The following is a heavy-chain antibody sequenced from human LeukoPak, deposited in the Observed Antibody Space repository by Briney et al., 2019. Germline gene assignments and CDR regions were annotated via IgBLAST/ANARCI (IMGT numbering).Heavy chain of an antibody. V-gene: IGHV4-31*03. CDR1: GGSISSGEHY. J-gene: IGHJ5*02. D-gene: IGHD2-2*02. CDR2: IYYTERT. CDR3: VGVGYCSTYTCYTGYGRWFAP. Sequence: SETLSLTCTVSGGSISSGEHYWGWIRQHPGKGLEWIGYIYYTERTYYNPSLRSRDIISLETSKNQISLDLSSVTAADTAVDYCVGVGYCSTYTCYTGYGRWFAPWGQGTLVTVSS.